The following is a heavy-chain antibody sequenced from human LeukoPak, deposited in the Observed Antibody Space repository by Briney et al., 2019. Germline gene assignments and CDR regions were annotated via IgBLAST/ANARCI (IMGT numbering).Heavy chain of an antibody. Sequence: PGGSLRLSCAASGFTFTGYGMHWVRQAPGKGLDWVAKIWYDGSVKYYADSVKGRFTISRDNSKNTVSLQMDSLRVEDTAVYYCSRRARLHFYMDVLGKGTTVTVSS. CDR1: GFTFTGYG. J-gene: IGHJ6*04. CDR2: IWYDGSVK. CDR3: SRRARLHFYMDV. D-gene: IGHD3-16*01. V-gene: IGHV3-33*01.